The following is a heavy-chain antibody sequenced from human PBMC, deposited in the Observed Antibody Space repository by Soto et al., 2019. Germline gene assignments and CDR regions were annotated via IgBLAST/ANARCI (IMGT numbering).Heavy chain of an antibody. V-gene: IGHV2-5*02. CDR3: VQSRCGGDCLQSYSSHSYYGLDV. J-gene: IGHJ6*02. Sequence: QITLKESGPTLVKPTQTLTLTCTFSGFSLSTTGVGVGWIRQPPGKALEWLALIYWDDDKRYNPSLKSRLTITKDTSKIQVVLTMTNIDPVDTATYYCVQSRCGGDCLQSYSSHSYYGLDVWGQGTTVTVSS. D-gene: IGHD2-21*01. CDR2: IYWDDDK. CDR1: GFSLSTTGVG.